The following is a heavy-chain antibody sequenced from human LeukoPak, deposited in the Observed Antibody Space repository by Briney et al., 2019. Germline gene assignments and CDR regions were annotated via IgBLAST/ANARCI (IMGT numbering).Heavy chain of an antibody. J-gene: IGHJ6*02. CDR2: ISAYNGNT. CDR3: ARDLGWELPQLYYYYGMDV. D-gene: IGHD1-26*01. CDR1: GYTFTSYG. V-gene: IGHV1-18*01. Sequence: GASVKVSCKASGYTFTSYGISWVRPAPGQGLEWMGWISAYNGNTNYAQKLQGRVTMTTDTSTSTAYMELRSLRSDDTAVYYCARDLGWELPQLYYYYGMDVWGQGTTVTVSS.